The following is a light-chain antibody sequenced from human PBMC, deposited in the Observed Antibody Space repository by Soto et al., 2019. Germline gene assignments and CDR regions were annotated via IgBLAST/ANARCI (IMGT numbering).Light chain of an antibody. CDR3: QHYGSSPPLYT. CDR2: TAS. V-gene: IGKV3-20*01. J-gene: IGKJ2*01. Sequence: EVVLTQSPGTLSLSPGERATLSCRTSESISNRDLAWYQQKSGQAPRLLIYTASSRANGIPDRFSGSGSGTDFTLSISRVEPEDFAVYYCQHYGSSPPLYTFGQGTKLEI. CDR1: ESISNRD.